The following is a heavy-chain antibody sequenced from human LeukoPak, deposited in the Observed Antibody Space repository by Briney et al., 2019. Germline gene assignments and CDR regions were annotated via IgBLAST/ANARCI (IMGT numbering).Heavy chain of an antibody. Sequence: GGSLRLSCVLSGLTYSDAWMSWVRQAPGKGLEWVGRIRNDRITDYAAPVQGRFSISRDNSKNTFYLQMNSLRTEDTGMYFCTWMATIFTVDYWGRGTLVTVSS. CDR3: TWMATIFTVDY. D-gene: IGHD5-12*01. CDR1: GLTYSDAW. J-gene: IGHJ4*02. V-gene: IGHV3-15*01. CDR2: IRNDRIT.